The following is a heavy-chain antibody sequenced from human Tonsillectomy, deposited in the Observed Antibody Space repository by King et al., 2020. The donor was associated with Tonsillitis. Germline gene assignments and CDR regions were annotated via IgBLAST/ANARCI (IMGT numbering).Heavy chain of an antibody. Sequence: VQLVESGGGLVQPGGSLRLSCAASGFTFSSYWMHWVRQAPGKGLIWVSRINSDGSSTNYADSVKGRFTTSRDNAKNTLYLQMNSLRVEDTAVYYCVRGGSGSYYHIDYWGQGTLVTVSS. V-gene: IGHV3-74*01. CDR1: GFTFSSYW. CDR2: INSDGSST. D-gene: IGHD1-26*01. CDR3: VRGGSGSYYHIDY. J-gene: IGHJ4*02.